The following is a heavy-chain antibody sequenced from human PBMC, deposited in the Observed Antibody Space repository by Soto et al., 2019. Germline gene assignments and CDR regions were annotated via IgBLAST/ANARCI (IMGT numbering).Heavy chain of an antibody. Sequence: TSETLSLTCTVSGGSINSGDYYWSWIRQPPGKGLEWIGYIYYSGSTYYNPSLKSRIAISVDTSKNQFSLKLSSVTAADTAVYFCVRDWYYSDSTGYYHDVFDIWGQGTMVTVSS. D-gene: IGHD3-22*01. J-gene: IGHJ3*02. CDR3: VRDWYYSDSTGYYHDVFDI. CDR1: GGSINSGDYY. V-gene: IGHV4-30-4*01. CDR2: IYYSGST.